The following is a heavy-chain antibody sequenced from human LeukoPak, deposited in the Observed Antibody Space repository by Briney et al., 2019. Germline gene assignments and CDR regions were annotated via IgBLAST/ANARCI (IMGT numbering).Heavy chain of an antibody. J-gene: IGHJ4*02. CDR3: AKVYSIDAYNCPFDY. D-gene: IGHD5-24*01. Sequence: PGGSLRLSCAASGFTFSSYAMSWVRQAPGKGLDWVSSITGSGGSTYYADSVKGRFTISRDNSKNTLFLQMTSLRAEDTAVYHCAKVYSIDAYNCPFDYWGQGTLVTVPS. CDR1: GFTFSSYA. V-gene: IGHV3-23*01. CDR2: ITGSGGST.